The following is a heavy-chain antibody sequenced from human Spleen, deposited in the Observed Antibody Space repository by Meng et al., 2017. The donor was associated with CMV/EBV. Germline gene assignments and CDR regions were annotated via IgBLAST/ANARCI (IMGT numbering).Heavy chain of an antibody. V-gene: IGHV1-24*01. Sequence: QAHLVHVGAEVKEPWAPVNVSCNVSGYTLTEFSMHWVRQAPGKGLEWMGGFDPEDGETIYAQKFQGRVTMTEDTSTDTAYMELSSLRSEDTAVYYCATIDFWSGSFDYWGQGTLVTVSS. CDR1: GYTLTEFS. CDR3: ATIDFWSGSFDY. CDR2: FDPEDGET. J-gene: IGHJ4*02. D-gene: IGHD3-3*01.